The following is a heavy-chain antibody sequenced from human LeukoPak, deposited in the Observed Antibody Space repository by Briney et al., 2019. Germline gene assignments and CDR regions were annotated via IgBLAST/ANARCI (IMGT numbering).Heavy chain of an antibody. D-gene: IGHD1-1*01. J-gene: IGHJ5*02. Sequence: SETLSLTCAVYGGSFSGYYWSWIRQPPGKGLEWIGEINHSGSTNYNPSLKSRVTISVDTSKNQFSLKLSSVTAADTAVYYCARPARPTDNWFDPWGQGTLVTVSS. CDR3: ARPARPTDNWFDP. CDR2: INHSGST. V-gene: IGHV4-34*01. CDR1: GGSFSGYY.